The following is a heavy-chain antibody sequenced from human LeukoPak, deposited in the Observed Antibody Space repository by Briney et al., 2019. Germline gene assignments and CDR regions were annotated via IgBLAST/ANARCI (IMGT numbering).Heavy chain of an antibody. CDR3: ARETTAPGNYFDS. J-gene: IGHJ4*02. CDR2: INHSGST. Sequence: SSETLSLTCAVYGGSFSGYYWSWIRQPPGKGLEWIGEINHSGSTNYNPSLKSRVTISVDTSKNQFSLKLSSVTAADTAVYYCARETTAPGNYFDSWGQGTLVTVSS. D-gene: IGHD4-17*01. CDR1: GGSFSGYY. V-gene: IGHV4-34*01.